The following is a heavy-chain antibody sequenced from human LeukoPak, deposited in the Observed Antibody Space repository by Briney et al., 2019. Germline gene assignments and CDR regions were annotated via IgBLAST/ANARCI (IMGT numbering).Heavy chain of an antibody. CDR2: VSGTADNT. J-gene: IGHJ4*02. V-gene: IGHV3-23*01. CDR3: AKATYYYDSYGYNGVFDY. Sequence: QPGGSLRLSCEASGFTITSYAMSWVRQAPGKGLEWVSAVSGTADNTYYAESVRGRFTISRDNSKNTLYLQMNSLRAEDAAVYFCAKATYYYDSYGYNGVFDYWGQGTLVTLSS. CDR1: GFTITSYA. D-gene: IGHD3-22*01.